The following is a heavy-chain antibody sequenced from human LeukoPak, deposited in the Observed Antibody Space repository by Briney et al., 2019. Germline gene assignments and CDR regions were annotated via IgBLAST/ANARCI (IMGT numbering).Heavy chain of an antibody. D-gene: IGHD2-2*01. CDR2: IYYSGST. CDR1: GGSISSYY. J-gene: IGHJ5*02. V-gene: IGHV4-59*01. CDR3: ARDFRCSSTSCYEAWFDP. Sequence: PSETLSLTCTVSGGSISSYYWSWIRQPPGKGLEWIGYIYYSGSTNYNPSLKSRVTISVDTSKNPFSLKLSSVTAADTAVYYCARDFRCSSTSCYEAWFDPWGQGTLVTVSS.